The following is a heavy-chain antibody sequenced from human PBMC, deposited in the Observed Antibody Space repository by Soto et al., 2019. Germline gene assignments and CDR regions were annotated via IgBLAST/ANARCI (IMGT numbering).Heavy chain of an antibody. CDR2: IAYDGSKT. CDR1: GFSFSSYG. J-gene: IGHJ5*02. D-gene: IGHD3-3*01. V-gene: IGHV3-30*03. CDR3: ARLEWWFDP. Sequence: PGGSLRLSCTASGFSFSSYGFHWIRQAPGKGLEWVAVIAYDGSKTYYEDSVRGRFTISRDNAKNSLYLQMNSLRADDTAVYYCARLEWWFDPWGQGTLVTVSS.